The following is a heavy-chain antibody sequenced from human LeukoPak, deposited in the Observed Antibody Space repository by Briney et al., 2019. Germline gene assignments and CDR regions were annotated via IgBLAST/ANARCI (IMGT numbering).Heavy chain of an antibody. CDR3: AKVQSRYCSGGSCYHIDY. Sequence: GSLRLSCAASGFTFSSYSMNWVRQAPGKGLEWVSYISSSSTIYYADSVKGRFTISRDNAGNSLFPQMNSLRAEDTAVYYCAKVQSRYCSGGSCYHIDYWGQGTLVTVSS. V-gene: IGHV3-48*04. CDR1: GFTFSSYS. CDR2: ISSSSTI. J-gene: IGHJ4*02. D-gene: IGHD2-15*01.